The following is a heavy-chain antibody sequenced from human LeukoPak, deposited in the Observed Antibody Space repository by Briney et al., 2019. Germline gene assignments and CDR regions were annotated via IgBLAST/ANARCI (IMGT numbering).Heavy chain of an antibody. D-gene: IGHD3-22*01. V-gene: IGHV3-23*01. Sequence: PGGSLRLSCAASGFTFSSYAMSWVRQAPGKGLEWVSAISGSGGSTYYADSVKGRFTISRDNSKNTLYLQMNSLRAEDTAVYYCAKRYYYDSSGYYWPPDAFDIWGQGTMVTVSS. J-gene: IGHJ3*02. CDR1: GFTFSSYA. CDR2: ISGSGGST. CDR3: AKRYYYDSSGYYWPPDAFDI.